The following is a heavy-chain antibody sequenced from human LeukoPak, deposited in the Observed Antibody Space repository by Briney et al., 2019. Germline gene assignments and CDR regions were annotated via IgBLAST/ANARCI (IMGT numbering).Heavy chain of an antibody. Sequence: PSETLSLTCTVSGGSISSYYWSWIRQPPGKGLEWIGYIYYSGSTNYNPSLKRRVTISVATSTNQLSLKLSSVTAADTAVYYCARLKYYYDSSGYRAEYFQHWGQGTLVTASS. D-gene: IGHD3-22*01. CDR1: GGSISSYY. CDR3: ARLKYYYDSSGYRAEYFQH. CDR2: IYYSGST. J-gene: IGHJ1*01. V-gene: IGHV4-59*01.